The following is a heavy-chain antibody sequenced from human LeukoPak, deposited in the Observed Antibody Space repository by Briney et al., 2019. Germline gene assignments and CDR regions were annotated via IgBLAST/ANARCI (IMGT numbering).Heavy chain of an antibody. J-gene: IGHJ1*01. D-gene: IGHD2-15*01. Sequence: ASVKVSCKASGYTFTSYGISWVRQAPGQGLEWMGWMNTNSGNTGYAQKFQGRVTMTRNTSISTAYMELSSLRSEDTAVYYCARARYCSGGSCYRRAEYFQHWGQGTLVTVSS. V-gene: IGHV1-8*02. CDR1: GYTFTSYG. CDR2: MNTNSGNT. CDR3: ARARYCSGGSCYRRAEYFQH.